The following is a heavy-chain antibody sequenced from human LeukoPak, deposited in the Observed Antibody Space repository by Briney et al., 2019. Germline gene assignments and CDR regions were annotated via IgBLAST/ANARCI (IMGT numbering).Heavy chain of an antibody. D-gene: IGHD6-13*01. J-gene: IGHJ4*02. V-gene: IGHV4-59*01. Sequence: SETLSLTCTVSGDSISSYYCSWIRQPPGKGLEWIGYIYYSGRSTYNPSLQCRVTISLDTSKNRFSLKLSSVTAADTAVYYCATSAAGPYYFDSWGQGSLVTVSS. CDR1: GDSISSYY. CDR3: ATSAAGPYYFDS. CDR2: IYYSGRS.